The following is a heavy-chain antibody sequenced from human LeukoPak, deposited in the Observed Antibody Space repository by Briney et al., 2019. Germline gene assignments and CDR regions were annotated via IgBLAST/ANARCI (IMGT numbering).Heavy chain of an antibody. CDR2: IIPMFGTT. CDR3: STVGSIASDPYDY. CDR1: GGTFTSYG. V-gene: IGHV1-69*13. D-gene: IGHD2-2*01. Sequence: GASVKVSCKASGGTFTSYGISWVRQAPGQGLEWMGGIIPMFGTTKYAQKFQGRVTITADQSTRTAYMEMSSLRSEDTALYYCSTVGSIASDPYDYWGQGTLVTVSS. J-gene: IGHJ4*02.